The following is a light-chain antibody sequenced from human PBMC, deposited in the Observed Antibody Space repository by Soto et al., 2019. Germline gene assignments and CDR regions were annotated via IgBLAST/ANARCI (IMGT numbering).Light chain of an antibody. J-gene: IGLJ2*01. Sequence: QSVLTQPPSASGSPGQSVTISCTGTSSDVGGYNYVSWYQQHPGKAPKLMIYEVSKRPTGVPDRFSGSKSGKTASLTVSGLQADDEADYYCSSYAGSNNFVVFGGGTKLTVL. CDR1: SSDVGGYNY. CDR2: EVS. CDR3: SSYAGSNNFVV. V-gene: IGLV2-8*01.